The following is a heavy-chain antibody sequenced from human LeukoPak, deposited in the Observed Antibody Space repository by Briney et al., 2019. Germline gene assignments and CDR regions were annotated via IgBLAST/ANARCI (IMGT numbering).Heavy chain of an antibody. D-gene: IGHD3-10*01. CDR2: ISSSSSYI. CDR3: ARDHRATMVRGVFSD. J-gene: IGHJ4*02. Sequence: PGGSLRLSCAASGFTFSSYSMNWVRQAPGKGLEWVSSISSSSSYIYYADSVKGRFTISRDNAKNSLYLQMNSLRAEDTAVYYCARDHRATMVRGVFSDWGQGTLVTVSS. V-gene: IGHV3-21*01. CDR1: GFTFSSYS.